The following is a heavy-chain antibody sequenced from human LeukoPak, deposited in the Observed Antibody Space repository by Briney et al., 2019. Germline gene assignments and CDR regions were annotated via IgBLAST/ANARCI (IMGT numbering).Heavy chain of an antibody. V-gene: IGHV3-13*01. Sequence: GGSLRPSCAASGFTFSSYDMHWVRQTTEKGLEWVSVIGTAGYTYYPDSVKGRFTISRVNAKNSVYLQMNSLRAGDTAVYYCARGRGHYFDYWGQGTLVTVSS. CDR2: IGTAGYT. J-gene: IGHJ4*02. CDR3: ARGRGHYFDY. CDR1: GFTFSSYD.